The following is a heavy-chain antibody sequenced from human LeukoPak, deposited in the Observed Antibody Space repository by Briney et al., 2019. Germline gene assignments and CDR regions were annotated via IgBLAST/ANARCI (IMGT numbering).Heavy chain of an antibody. V-gene: IGHV3-21*01. CDR1: GFTFSSYS. J-gene: IGHJ4*02. CDR3: ARSRPYYYGSGSYYNPSFDY. D-gene: IGHD3-10*01. CDR2: ISSSSSYI. Sequence: GGSLRLSCAASGFTFSSYSMNWVRQAPEKGLEWVSSISSSSSYIYYADSVKGRFTISRDNAKNSLYLQMNSLRAEDTAVYYCARSRPYYYGSGSYYNPSFDYWGQGTLVTVSS.